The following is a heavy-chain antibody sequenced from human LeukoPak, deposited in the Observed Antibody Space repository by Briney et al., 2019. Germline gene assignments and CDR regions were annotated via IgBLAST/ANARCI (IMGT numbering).Heavy chain of an antibody. CDR1: GGSISSYY. CDR3: ARALDYYGSGSYPAGFDP. J-gene: IGHJ5*02. V-gene: IGHV4-59*12. CDR2: IYHSGST. Sequence: PSETLSLTCTVSGGSISSYYWSWIRQPPGKGLEWIGEIYHSGSTNYNPSLKSRVTISVDKSKNQFSLKLSSVTAADTAVYYCARALDYYGSGSYPAGFDPWGQGTLVTVSS. D-gene: IGHD3-10*01.